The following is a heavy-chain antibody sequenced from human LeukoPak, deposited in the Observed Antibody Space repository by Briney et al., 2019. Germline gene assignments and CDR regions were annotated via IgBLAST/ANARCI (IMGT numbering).Heavy chain of an antibody. J-gene: IGHJ4*02. CDR3: ARGNWSPDY. CDR2: ISYSGST. Sequence: PSETLSLTCTVSGGSISGYYWSWIRQPPGEGLQWIGYISYSGSTSYNPSLKSRVTISIDTSKNQFSLRLTSVTAADSAMYFCARGNWSPDYWGQGTLVTVSS. V-gene: IGHV4-59*01. CDR1: GGSISGYY. D-gene: IGHD1-20*01.